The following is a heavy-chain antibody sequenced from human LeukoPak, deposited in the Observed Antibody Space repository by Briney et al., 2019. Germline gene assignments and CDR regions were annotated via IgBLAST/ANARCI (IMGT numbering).Heavy chain of an antibody. J-gene: IGHJ4*02. D-gene: IGHD6-19*01. V-gene: IGHV4-4*02. Sequence: SGTLSLTCTVSGASIIGPKWWNWVRLSPGKGMEWIGEIFHTGSTHYNPSLKSRVTISVDTSKNQFSLILTSVTDADTAVYYCATSNGWYRYDSWGQGTLVTVSS. CDR3: ATSNGWYRYDS. CDR2: IFHTGST. CDR1: GASIIGPKW.